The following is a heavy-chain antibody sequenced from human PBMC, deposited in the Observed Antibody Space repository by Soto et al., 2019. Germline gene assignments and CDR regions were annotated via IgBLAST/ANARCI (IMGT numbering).Heavy chain of an antibody. CDR2: ISSDTGNT. Sequence: QVQLVQSGPEVRKPGASVKVSCKASGFTFSKYDIHWVRQAPGQSLKWLGWISSDTGNTKYSQRIQGRVPFTRDTSASTAYMELRGLTFEDTAIYYCERDQAAVAAVALESGCDSWGQGTLVTVSS. CDR1: GFTFSKYD. CDR3: ERDQAAVAAVALESGCDS. V-gene: IGHV1-3*04. J-gene: IGHJ4*02. D-gene: IGHD6-19*01.